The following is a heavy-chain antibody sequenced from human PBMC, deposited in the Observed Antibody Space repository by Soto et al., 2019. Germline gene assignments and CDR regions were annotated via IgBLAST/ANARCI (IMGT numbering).Heavy chain of an antibody. J-gene: IGHJ4*02. V-gene: IGHV3-23*01. CDR2: ISGSGGST. CDR3: AKDKGANYYDSSGYYYVNFFDY. CDR1: GFTFSSYA. Sequence: GGSLRLSCAASGFTFSSYAMSWVRQAPGKGLEWVSAISGSGGSTYYADSVKGRFTISRDNSKNTLYLQMNSLRAEDTAVYYCAKDKGANYYDSSGYYYVNFFDYWGQGTLVTVSS. D-gene: IGHD3-22*01.